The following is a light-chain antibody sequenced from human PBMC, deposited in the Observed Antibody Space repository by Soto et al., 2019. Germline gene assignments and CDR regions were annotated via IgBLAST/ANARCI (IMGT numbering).Light chain of an antibody. Sequence: DIQMTQSPSTLSAAVGDRVTITCRASQSISSWLAWYQQKPGKAPKLMIYRASSFESGVPSRFSGSGSGTEFTLTISSLQTDDFATFYCQKYNSYLLTFGPGTTVDIK. CDR1: QSISSW. CDR2: RAS. J-gene: IGKJ3*01. CDR3: QKYNSYLLT. V-gene: IGKV1-5*03.